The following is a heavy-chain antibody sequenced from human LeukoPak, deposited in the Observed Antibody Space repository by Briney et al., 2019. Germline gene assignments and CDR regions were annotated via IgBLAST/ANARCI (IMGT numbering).Heavy chain of an antibody. CDR2: IYTSGST. Sequence: SETLSLTCTVSGGSISSYYWSWIRQPPGKGLEWIGRIYTSGSTNYNPSLKSRVTISVDTSKNQFSLKLSSVTAADTAVYYCATGDIWFGELLYWGQGTLVTVSS. J-gene: IGHJ4*02. CDR1: GGSISSYY. D-gene: IGHD3-10*01. V-gene: IGHV4-4*08. CDR3: ATGDIWFGELLY.